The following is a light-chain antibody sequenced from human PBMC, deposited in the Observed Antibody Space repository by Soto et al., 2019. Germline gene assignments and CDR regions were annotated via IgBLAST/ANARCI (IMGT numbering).Light chain of an antibody. CDR2: GAS. CDR3: QQYGIT. Sequence: EIVLTQSPGTLSWSPGERATLSCRSSQSVSSSYLAWYQQKPGQAPRLLIYGASSRATGIPDRFSGSGSGTDFTLTISRLEPADCAVSYCQQYGITFGPGTTVDIK. CDR1: QSVSSSY. V-gene: IGKV3-20*01. J-gene: IGKJ3*01.